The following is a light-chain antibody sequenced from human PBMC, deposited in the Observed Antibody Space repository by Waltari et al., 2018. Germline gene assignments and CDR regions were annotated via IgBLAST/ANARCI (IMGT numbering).Light chain of an antibody. CDR3: SSYGGINNSPYV. J-gene: IGLJ1*01. V-gene: IGLV2-8*01. CDR1: SRPVGSHDI. Sequence: QSALTQPPSASGSPGQSVTISCTGTSRPVGSHDIVSWYQQSPGKAPKLIIWEVSRRPSGVPDRFSGSKSGNTASLTVSGLQAEDEADYYCSSYGGINNSPYVFGTGTKVTV. CDR2: EVS.